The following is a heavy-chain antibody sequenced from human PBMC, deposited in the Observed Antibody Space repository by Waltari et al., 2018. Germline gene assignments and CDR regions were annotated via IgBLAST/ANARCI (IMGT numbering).Heavy chain of an antibody. Sequence: QEQLVESGGGVVQPGRSLRLSCAASGFTFSAHALHWVRQPPGKGLGGLAGISYNGRTIMYADSVKGRFTISRDNSRDTVSLLRDSLRPEETAVYYCARENYYGSGILDALDIWGQGTMVTVSS. V-gene: IGHV3-30*04. CDR2: ISYNGRTI. CDR3: ARENYYGSGILDALDI. CDR1: GFTFSAHA. J-gene: IGHJ3*02. D-gene: IGHD3-10*01.